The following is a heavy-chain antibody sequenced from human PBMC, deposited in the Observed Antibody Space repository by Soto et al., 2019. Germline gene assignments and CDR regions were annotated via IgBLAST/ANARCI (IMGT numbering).Heavy chain of an antibody. D-gene: IGHD6-6*01. CDR3: ARLGSSSAYYMDV. J-gene: IGHJ6*03. V-gene: IGHV5-51*01. CDR1: GYSFTSYW. Sequence: PXXSLKISFKGSGYSFTSYWICWVLQMPGKGLEWMGIIYPGDSDTRYSPSFQGQVTISADKSISTAYLQWSSLKASDTAMYYCARLGSSSAYYMDVWGKGTTVTVSS. CDR2: IYPGDSDT.